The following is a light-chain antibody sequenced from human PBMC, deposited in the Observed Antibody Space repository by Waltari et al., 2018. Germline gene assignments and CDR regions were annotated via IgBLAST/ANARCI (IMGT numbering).Light chain of an antibody. J-gene: IGLJ7*01. Sequence: QSVLTQPPSVSAAPGQRVTISCSGGSSNVAKNYVSWYRQLPGTAPQLLMFENNGRPSGIPGRCSCSKAGTSATLDITGIQAGDEADYYCGTWDSSLSGVVFGGGTHLTVL. V-gene: IGLV1-51*02. CDR3: GTWDSSLSGVV. CDR2: ENN. CDR1: SSNVAKNY.